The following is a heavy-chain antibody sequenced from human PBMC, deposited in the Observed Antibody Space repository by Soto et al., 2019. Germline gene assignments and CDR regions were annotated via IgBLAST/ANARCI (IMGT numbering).Heavy chain of an antibody. CDR1: GYTFTSYG. Sequence: ASVKVSCKASGYTFTSYGISWVRQAPGQGLEWMGWISAYNGNTNYAQKLQGRVTMTTDTSTSTAYMELRSPRSEDTALYYCASRGETTGLSYGGQGPLVTVSS. CDR2: ISAYNGNT. CDR3: ASRGETTGLSY. V-gene: IGHV1-18*01. D-gene: IGHD2-8*02. J-gene: IGHJ4*02.